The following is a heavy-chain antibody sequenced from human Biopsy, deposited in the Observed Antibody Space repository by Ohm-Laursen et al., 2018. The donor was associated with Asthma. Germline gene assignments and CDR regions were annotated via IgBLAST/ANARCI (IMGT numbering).Heavy chain of an antibody. CDR2: ISYDGSDK. D-gene: IGHD1-20*01. V-gene: IGHV3-30*18. Sequence: RSLRLSCTASGFAFSNYGMYWVRQAPGKGLEWVAGISYDGSDKYYGDSVKGRFSITRDNSKNTLDLHLNSLRTEDTAVYYCAKHTLSLTDFYGMDVWGQGTTVTVSS. J-gene: IGHJ6*02. CDR3: AKHTLSLTDFYGMDV. CDR1: GFAFSNYG.